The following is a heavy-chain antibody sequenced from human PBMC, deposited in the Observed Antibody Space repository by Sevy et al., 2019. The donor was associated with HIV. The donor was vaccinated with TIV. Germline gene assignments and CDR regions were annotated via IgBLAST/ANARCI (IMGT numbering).Heavy chain of an antibody. CDR1: GFSLSTSGVG. CDR2: IYWNDDK. J-gene: IGHJ1*01. Sequence: SGPTLVNPTQTLTLTCTFSGFSLSTSGVGVGWIRQPPGKALEWLALIYWNDDKRYSPSLKSRLTITKDTSKNQVVLTMTNMEPVDTATYYCAHSYCSSTSCYQFLIPSSSWYGSAEYFQHWGQGTLVTVSS. CDR3: AHSYCSSTSCYQFLIPSSSWYGSAEYFQH. D-gene: IGHD2-2*01. V-gene: IGHV2-5*01.